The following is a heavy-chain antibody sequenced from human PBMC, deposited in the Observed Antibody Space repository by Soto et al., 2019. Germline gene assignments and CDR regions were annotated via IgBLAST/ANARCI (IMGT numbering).Heavy chain of an antibody. CDR2: INHSGST. CDR1: GAPFSSRIYS. D-gene: IGHD3-22*01. J-gene: IGHJ4*02. Sequence: ATLSLTFTVSGAPFSSRIYSWSWIRQPPGKGLEWIGYINHSGSTDYNPSLKSRVTMSLDTSRSQFSLHLSSVTAADTAVYFCVGEGRGITVILIWGQGTLVTVSS. V-gene: IGHV4-61*01. CDR3: VGEGRGITVILI.